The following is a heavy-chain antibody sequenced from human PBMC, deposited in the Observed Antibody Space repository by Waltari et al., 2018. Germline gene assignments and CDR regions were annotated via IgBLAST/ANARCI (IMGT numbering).Heavy chain of an antibody. CDR1: GFTFSSYA. V-gene: IGHV3-30-3*01. J-gene: IGHJ4*02. CDR3: ARDLYRIVVAIDY. CDR2: RSYDGSNK. Sequence: QVQLVESGGGVVQPGRSLRLSCAASGFTFSSYAMHWVRQAPGKGLEWVAVRSYDGSNKYYADSVKGRFTISRDNSKNTLYLQMNSLRAEDTAVYYCARDLYRIVVAIDYWGQGTLVTVSS. D-gene: IGHD3-22*01.